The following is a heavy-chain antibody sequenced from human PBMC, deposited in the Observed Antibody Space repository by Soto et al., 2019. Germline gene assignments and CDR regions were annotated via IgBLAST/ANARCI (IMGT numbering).Heavy chain of an antibody. D-gene: IGHD6-13*01. CDR2: ISVSSAT. CDR1: GFTFSSYS. Sequence: EVQLVESGGGLVQPGGSLRLSCAASGFTFSSYSMKWVRQAPGKGLEWISYISVSSATYYADSVKGRFTISRDNAKNSVYLQMNSLRDEDTAVYYCARDPGPYSSPVDYWGPGTLVTVSS. CDR3: ARDPGPYSSPVDY. V-gene: IGHV3-48*02. J-gene: IGHJ4*02.